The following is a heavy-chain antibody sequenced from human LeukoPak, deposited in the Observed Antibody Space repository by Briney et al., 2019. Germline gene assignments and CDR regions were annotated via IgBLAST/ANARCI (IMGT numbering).Heavy chain of an antibody. V-gene: IGHV3-74*01. CDR3: VRGNDYGGPHY. D-gene: IGHD4-23*01. Sequence: SGGSLRLSCAVSGFTFSSYWMHWVRHAPGKGLVWVSRIDRDGSRINYADSVKGRFTISRDNGKNTLSLQMNSLRAEDAAVYYCVRGNDYGGPHYWGQGTLVTVSS. CDR1: GFTFSSYW. CDR2: IDRDGSRI. J-gene: IGHJ4*02.